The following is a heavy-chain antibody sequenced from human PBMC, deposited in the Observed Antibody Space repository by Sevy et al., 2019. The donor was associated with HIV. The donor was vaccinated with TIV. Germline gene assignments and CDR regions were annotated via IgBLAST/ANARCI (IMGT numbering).Heavy chain of an antibody. CDR1: GGSISSYY. J-gene: IGHJ3*02. D-gene: IGHD1-26*01. V-gene: IGHV4-59*01. CDR3: AREWDMFDI. Sequence: SETLSLTCTVSGGSISSYYWSWIRQPPGKGLEWIGYIYYSVSTNYNPSLKSRVTISVDTSKNQFSLKLSSVTAADTAVYYCAREWDMFDIWGQGTMVTVSS. CDR2: IYYSVST.